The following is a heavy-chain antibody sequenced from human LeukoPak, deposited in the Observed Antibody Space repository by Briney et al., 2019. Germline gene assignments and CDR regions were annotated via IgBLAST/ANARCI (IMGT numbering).Heavy chain of an antibody. CDR1: GFTFSSHG. V-gene: IGHV3-33*06. CDR2: IWYDGSNK. D-gene: IGHD3-22*01. Sequence: GGSLRLSCAASGFTFSSHGMHWVRQAPGKGLEWVAGIWYDGSNKYHTDSVKGRFTISRDNSKNTLYLQMNSLRAEDTAVYYCAKTGDYYDSSGYVDAFDIWGQGTMVTVSS. CDR3: AKTGDYYDSSGYVDAFDI. J-gene: IGHJ3*02.